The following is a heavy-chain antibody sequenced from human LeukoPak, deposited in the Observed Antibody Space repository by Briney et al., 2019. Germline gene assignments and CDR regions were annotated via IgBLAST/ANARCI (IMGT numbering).Heavy chain of an antibody. D-gene: IGHD3-22*01. J-gene: IGHJ4*02. Sequence: PGGSLRLSCAASGFTFSDYYMTWIRQAPGKGLEWVSYISSSGSTIYYTDSVKGRFTISRDNAKNSLYLQMSSLRAEDTAVYYCARDEGDYYDTMLQDWGQGTLVTVSS. V-gene: IGHV3-11*01. CDR2: ISSSGSTI. CDR3: ARDEGDYYDTMLQD. CDR1: GFTFSDYY.